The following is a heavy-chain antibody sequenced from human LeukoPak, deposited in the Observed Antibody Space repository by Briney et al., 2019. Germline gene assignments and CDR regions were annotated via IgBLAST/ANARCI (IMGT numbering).Heavy chain of an antibody. CDR1: GGSISSGGYY. V-gene: IGHV4-30-2*01. CDR3: ASSSPNYYYYYGMDV. Sequence: SETLSLTCTVSGGSISSGGYYWSWIRQPPGKGLEWIGYIYHSGSTYYNPSLKSRVTISVDRSKNQFSLKLSSVTAADTAVYYCASSSPNYYYYYGMDVWGQGTTVTVSS. D-gene: IGHD6-6*01. J-gene: IGHJ6*02. CDR2: IYHSGST.